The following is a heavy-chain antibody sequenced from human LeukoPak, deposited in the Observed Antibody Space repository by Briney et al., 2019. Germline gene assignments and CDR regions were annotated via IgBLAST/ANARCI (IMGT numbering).Heavy chain of an antibody. Sequence: ASVKVSCTASGYTFTSYGISWVRQAPGQGLEWMGWISAYNGNTNYAQKLQGRVTMTTDTSTSTAYMELRSLRSDDTAVYYCATLRFLEWLPPFDPWGQGTLVTVSS. CDR3: ATLRFLEWLPPFDP. CDR2: ISAYNGNT. J-gene: IGHJ5*02. V-gene: IGHV1-18*01. D-gene: IGHD3-3*01. CDR1: GYTFTSYG.